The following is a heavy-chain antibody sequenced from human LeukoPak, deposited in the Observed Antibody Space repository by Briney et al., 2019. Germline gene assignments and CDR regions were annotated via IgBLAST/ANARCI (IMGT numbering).Heavy chain of an antibody. CDR2: INHSGST. D-gene: IGHD4-17*01. V-gene: IGHV4-34*01. J-gene: IGHJ4*02. Sequence: SETLSLTCAVYGGSFSGYYWSWIRQPPGKGLEWIGEINHSGSTSYDPSLKSRVTISVDTSKNQFSLKLSSVTAADTAVYYCASSTVTTTFFDYWGQGTLVTVSS. CDR3: ASSTVTTTFFDY. CDR1: GGSFSGYY.